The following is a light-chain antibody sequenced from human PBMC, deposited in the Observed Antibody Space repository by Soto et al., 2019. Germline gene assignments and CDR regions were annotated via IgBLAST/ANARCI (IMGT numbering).Light chain of an antibody. CDR2: AAS. V-gene: IGKV1-39*01. J-gene: IGKJ1*01. CDR3: QQSYSPLWT. CDR1: QSISSY. Sequence: DIQMTQSPSSLSASVGDRVTITCRASQSISSYLNWYQQKPGKAPKLLIYAASSLQSGVPSRFSGSGSGTDFTLTISRLQPEDFATYYWQQSYSPLWTFGQGTKVEIK.